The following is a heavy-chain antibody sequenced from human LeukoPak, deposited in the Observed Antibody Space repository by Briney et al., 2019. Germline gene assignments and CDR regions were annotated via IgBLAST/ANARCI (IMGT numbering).Heavy chain of an antibody. CDR3: AGVRGGRG. D-gene: IGHD3-16*01. J-gene: IGHJ4*02. CDR2: IIPLFTTA. Sequence: GASVKVSCKASGGTFSTYDISWVRQAPGQGLEWMGGIIPLFTTANYAQKFQGRVTITADKSTSTAYMELSSLRSEDTAVYYCAGVRGGRGWGQGTLVTVSS. CDR1: GGTFSTYD. V-gene: IGHV1-69*06.